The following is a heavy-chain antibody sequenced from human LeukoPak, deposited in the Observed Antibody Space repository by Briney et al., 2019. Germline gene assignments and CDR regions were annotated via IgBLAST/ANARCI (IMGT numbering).Heavy chain of an antibody. CDR3: ARDNSRSPYDSSGYFFDY. CDR1: GFTFSSYS. D-gene: IGHD3-22*01. CDR2: ISSASNTI. Sequence: GESLRLSCAASGFTFSSYSMNWVRKAPGKGLGWVSYISSASNTICYADSVKGRFTISRDNAKNSLYLQMNSLRAEDTAVYYCARDNSRSPYDSSGYFFDYWGQGTLVTVSS. V-gene: IGHV3-48*01. J-gene: IGHJ4*02.